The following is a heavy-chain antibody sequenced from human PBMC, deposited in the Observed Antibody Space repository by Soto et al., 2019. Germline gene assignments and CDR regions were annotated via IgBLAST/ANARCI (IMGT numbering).Heavy chain of an antibody. CDR1: GGSISSYY. Sequence: SETLSLTCTVSGGSISSYYWSWIRQPPGKGLEWIGYIYYSGSTNYNPSLKSRVTISVDTSKNQFSLKLSSVTAADTAIYYCARETSCYPTLFDYWGQGTLVTVSS. CDR2: IYYSGST. J-gene: IGHJ4*02. CDR3: ARETSCYPTLFDY. V-gene: IGHV4-59*01. D-gene: IGHD2-2*01.